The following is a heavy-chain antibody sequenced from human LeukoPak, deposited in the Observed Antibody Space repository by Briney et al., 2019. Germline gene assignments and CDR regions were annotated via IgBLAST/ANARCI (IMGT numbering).Heavy chain of an antibody. CDR2: IYTSGSA. CDR1: GDSISSGNYY. V-gene: IGHV4-61*02. J-gene: IGHJ5*02. Sequence: PSETLSLTCSVSGDSISSGNYYWTWIRQPAGKGLEWIGRIYTSGSASYNPSLKSRVTMSLDTSKNQFSLNLRSVTAADTAVYHCAKDHGSWSNWFDPWGQGTLVTVSS. D-gene: IGHD6-13*01. CDR3: AKDHGSWSNWFDP.